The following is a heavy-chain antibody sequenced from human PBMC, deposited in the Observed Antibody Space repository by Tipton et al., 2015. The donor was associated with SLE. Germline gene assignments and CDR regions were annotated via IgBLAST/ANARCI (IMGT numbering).Heavy chain of an antibody. V-gene: IGHV4-34*11. J-gene: IGHJ5*02. D-gene: IGHD4-23*01. Sequence: TLSLTCAVYGASFSGNYWGWIRQPPGKGLEWIGTIYNPGSTYYNPSLKSRATISVDTSKNQFSLNLSSMSAADTAVYYCVREPLLYDDYGGGFDPWGQGTLVTVSS. CDR1: GASFSGNY. CDR2: IYNPGST. CDR3: VREPLLYDDYGGGFDP.